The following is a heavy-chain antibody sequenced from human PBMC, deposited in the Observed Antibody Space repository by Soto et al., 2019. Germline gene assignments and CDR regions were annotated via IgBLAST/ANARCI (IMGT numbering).Heavy chain of an antibody. CDR3: AADRAYSSSSGY. CDR2: IVVGSGNT. CDR1: GFTVTSSA. V-gene: IGHV1-58*01. J-gene: IGHJ4*02. D-gene: IGHD6-6*01. Sequence: SVKVSCKSSGFTVTSSAVQWVRQARGQRLEWIGWIVVGSGNTNYAQKFQERVTITRDMSTSTAYMELSSLRSEDTAVYYCAADRAYSSSSGYWGQGTLVTVSS.